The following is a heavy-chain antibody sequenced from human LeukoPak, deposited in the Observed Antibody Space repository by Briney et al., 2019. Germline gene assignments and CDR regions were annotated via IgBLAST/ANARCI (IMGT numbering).Heavy chain of an antibody. CDR1: GFTFGSYS. Sequence: GGSLRLSRAASGFTFGSYSMNWVRQAPGKGLEWVSYISSSSTTINYAESVKGRFTISRDNAKDSMYLQMNSLRAEDTAVYYCVRDLDSIAFFWGQGTLVTVSS. CDR3: VRDLDSIAFF. V-gene: IGHV3-48*01. CDR2: ISSSSTTI. J-gene: IGHJ4*02. D-gene: IGHD2/OR15-2a*01.